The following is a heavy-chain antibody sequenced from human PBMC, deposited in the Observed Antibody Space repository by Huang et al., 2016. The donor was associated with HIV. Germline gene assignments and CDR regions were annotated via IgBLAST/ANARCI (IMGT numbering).Heavy chain of an antibody. CDR2: INYRVTI. V-gene: IGHV4-34*01. CDR3: AREVMTSFGGPFDP. D-gene: IGHD3-16*01. J-gene: IGHJ5*02. CDR1: RGSLSGYY. Sequence: QVQLYQWGAGLLRPSETLSLTCAVYRGSLSGYYWSWIRQSPEKGLEWIGEINYRVTINYKPSVKSRGTISVDTSKKQLSLKLKSGTAADTAVYYCAREVMTSFGGPFDPWGQGTLVAVSS.